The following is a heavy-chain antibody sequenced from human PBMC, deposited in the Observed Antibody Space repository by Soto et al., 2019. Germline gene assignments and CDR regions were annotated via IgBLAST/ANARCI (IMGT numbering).Heavy chain of an antibody. J-gene: IGHJ5*02. CDR3: ANDPADCSGGSCLSWFDP. V-gene: IGHV3-30*18. Sequence: GGSLRLSCAASGFTFSSYGMHWVRQAPGKGLEWVAVISYDRSNKYYADSVKGRFTISRDNSKNTLYLQMNSLRAEDTAVYYFANDPADCSGGSCLSWFDPWGQGTLVTVSS. CDR1: GFTFSSYG. CDR2: ISYDRSNK. D-gene: IGHD2-15*01.